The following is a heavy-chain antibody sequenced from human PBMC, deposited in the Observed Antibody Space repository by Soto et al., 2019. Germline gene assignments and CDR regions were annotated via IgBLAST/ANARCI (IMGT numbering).Heavy chain of an antibody. CDR3: ARDRGGITVSSKPLGEWFDP. J-gene: IGHJ5*02. CDR2: VSQGGAAAYMAEGETT. CDR1: GVSIDNFF. Sequence: QVQLQESGPGLLRPSETLSLTCTVSGVSIDNFFWSWIRQTPGKGLKWIGYVSQGGAAAYMAEGETTGYNPSLESRATISLDLPKNQFSLKLTSVTAADTAVYYCARDRGGITVSSKPLGEWFDPWGQGTLVTVSS. D-gene: IGHD3-16*01. V-gene: IGHV4-59*01.